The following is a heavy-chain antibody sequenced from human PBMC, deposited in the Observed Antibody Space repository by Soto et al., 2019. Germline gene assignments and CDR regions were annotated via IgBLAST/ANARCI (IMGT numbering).Heavy chain of an antibody. CDR3: ASWLKGPDIGNYYYGMDV. J-gene: IGHJ6*02. CDR2: IMPIFRAP. V-gene: IGHV1-69*12. CDR1: GGAFSDYA. D-gene: IGHD2-15*01. Sequence: QVQLVQSGAEVKKPGSSVKVSCKASGGAFSDYAFSWVRQAPGQGLEWLGGIMPIFRAPDYAQKFQGRVTITADEFTRTADMEMSSLRSEATAVYYCASWLKGPDIGNYYYGMDVWGQGTTVTVS.